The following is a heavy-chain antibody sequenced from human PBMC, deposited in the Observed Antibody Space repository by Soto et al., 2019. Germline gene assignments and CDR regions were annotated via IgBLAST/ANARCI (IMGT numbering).Heavy chain of an antibody. CDR2: IWYDGNTK. CDR1: GFTFNSYG. Sequence: ESGGGVVQPGRSLRLSCTASGFTFNSYGFNWVRQAPGKGLEWVEVIWYDGNTKYYADSVKGRFTISRDNLRSTVYLQMNSLTAEDTAVYYCARPLVAPVAGPYYYGMDVWGQGTTVTVSS. J-gene: IGHJ6*02. CDR3: ARPLVAPVAGPYYYGMDV. D-gene: IGHD6-19*01. V-gene: IGHV3-33*01.